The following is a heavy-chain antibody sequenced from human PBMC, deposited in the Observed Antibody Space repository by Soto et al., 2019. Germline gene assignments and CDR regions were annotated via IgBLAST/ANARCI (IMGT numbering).Heavy chain of an antibody. CDR2: IIPIFGTA. CDR3: ARDTPNDFWSNPGYYYYGMDV. D-gene: IGHD3-3*01. Sequence: ASVKVSCKASGGTFSSYAISWVRQAPGQGLEWMGGIIPIFGTANYAQKFQGRVTITADESTSTAYMELSSLRSEDTAVYYCARDTPNDFWSNPGYYYYGMDVWGQGTTVTVSS. J-gene: IGHJ6*02. V-gene: IGHV1-69*13. CDR1: GGTFSSYA.